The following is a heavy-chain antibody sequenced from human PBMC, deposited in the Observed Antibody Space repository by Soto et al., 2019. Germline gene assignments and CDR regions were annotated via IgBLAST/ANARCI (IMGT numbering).Heavy chain of an antibody. CDR3: AKVHDYVWGSYRYNYYYGMDV. CDR1: GFTFSSYG. Sequence: PGGSLRLSCAASGFTFSSYGMHWVRQAPGKGLEWVAVISYDGSNKYYADSVKGRFTISRDNSKNTLYLQMNSLRAEDTAVYYCAKVHDYVWGSYRYNYYYGMDVWGQGTTVTV. D-gene: IGHD3-16*02. V-gene: IGHV3-30*18. CDR2: ISYDGSNK. J-gene: IGHJ6*02.